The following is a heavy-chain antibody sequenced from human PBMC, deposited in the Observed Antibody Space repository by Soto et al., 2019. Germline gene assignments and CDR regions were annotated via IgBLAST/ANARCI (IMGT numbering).Heavy chain of an antibody. Sequence: GGSLRLSCTVSGFTFSSYTMNWVRQAPGKGLEWVSSISSSSSYIFYADSVKGRFTISRDNAKNSLYLQLNSLRAEDTAVFYCARGLWEPPGKIYYYGRDVWGQGTTVTVSS. CDR3: ARGLWEPPGKIYYYGRDV. J-gene: IGHJ6*02. D-gene: IGHD1-26*01. CDR2: ISSSSSYI. CDR1: GFTFSSYT. V-gene: IGHV3-21*01.